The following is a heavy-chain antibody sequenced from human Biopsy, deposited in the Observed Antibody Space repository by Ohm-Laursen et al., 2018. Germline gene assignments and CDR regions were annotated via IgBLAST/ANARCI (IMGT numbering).Heavy chain of an antibody. J-gene: IGHJ1*01. D-gene: IGHD4-23*01. CDR1: GGSFTGHY. V-gene: IGHV4-59*11. CDR3: ARGSNEYGGLYFPH. Sequence: SDTLSLTCTVSGGSFTGHYWTWIRQPPGKGLEWIGHISRTGYTSYKSSLKSRVTISLGTSRKHFSLRLTSLAAADTAVYYCARGSNEYGGLYFPHWGQGTLVTVSS. CDR2: ISRTGYT.